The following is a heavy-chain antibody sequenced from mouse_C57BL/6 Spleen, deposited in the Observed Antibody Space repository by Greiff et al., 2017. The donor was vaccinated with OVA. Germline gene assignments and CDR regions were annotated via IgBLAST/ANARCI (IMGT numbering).Heavy chain of an antibody. J-gene: IGHJ1*03. CDR3: ARNRVVASGYFDV. V-gene: IGHV2-2*01. Sequence: VKLMESGPGLVQPSQSLSITCTVSGFSLTSYGVHWVRQSPGKGLEWLGVIWSGGSTDYNAAFISRLSISKDNSKSQVFFKMNSLQADDTAIYYCARNRVVASGYFDVWGTGTTVTVSS. CDR1: GFSLTSYG. D-gene: IGHD1-1*01. CDR2: IWSGGST.